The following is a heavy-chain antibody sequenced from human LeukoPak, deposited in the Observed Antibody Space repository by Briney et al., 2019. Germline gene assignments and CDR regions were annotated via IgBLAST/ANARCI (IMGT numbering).Heavy chain of an antibody. V-gene: IGHV3-30*18. CDR2: SYDGINK. CDR3: AKSDRYCSGGSCYLDY. D-gene: IGHD2-15*01. Sequence: SYDGINKYYADSVKGRFTISRDNSKNTLYLQMNSLRAEDTAVYYCAKSDRYCSGGSCYLDYWGQGTLVTVSS. J-gene: IGHJ4*02.